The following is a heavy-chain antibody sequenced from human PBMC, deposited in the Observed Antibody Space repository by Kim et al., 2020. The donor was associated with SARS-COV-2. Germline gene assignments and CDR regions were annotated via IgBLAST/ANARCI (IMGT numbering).Heavy chain of an antibody. J-gene: IGHJ4*02. D-gene: IGHD5-12*01. V-gene: IGHV1-3*01. Sequence: NIKYSQQFQGRGTLTWDTSASTAYMELRALTSEDTAVYYCARDLLHSGYDYWGQGTLVTVSS. CDR3: ARDLLHSGYDY. CDR2: NI.